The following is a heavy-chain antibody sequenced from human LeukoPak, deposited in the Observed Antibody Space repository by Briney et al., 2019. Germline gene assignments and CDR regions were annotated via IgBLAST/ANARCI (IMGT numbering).Heavy chain of an antibody. Sequence: GASVKVSCKASGYTFNRHGISWVRQAPGQGLEWMGRIIPILGIANYAQKFQGRVTITADKSTSTAYMELSSLRSEDTAVYYCARDQSSSGYYSEYWGQGTLVTVSS. J-gene: IGHJ4*02. V-gene: IGHV1-69*04. CDR2: IIPILGIA. CDR1: GYTFNRHG. D-gene: IGHD3-22*01. CDR3: ARDQSSSGYYSEY.